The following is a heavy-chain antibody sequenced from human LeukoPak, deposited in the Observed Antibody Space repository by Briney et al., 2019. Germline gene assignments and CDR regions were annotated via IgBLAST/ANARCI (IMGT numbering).Heavy chain of an antibody. CDR3: ARVADYYDSRGRDY. CDR1: GGTFSSYA. D-gene: IGHD3-22*01. J-gene: IGHJ4*02. V-gene: IGHV1-69*10. CDR2: IIPILGIA. Sequence: GASVKVSCKASGGTFSSYAISWVRQAPGQGLEWMGGIIPILGIANYAQKFQGRVTITADKSTSTAYMELSSLRSEDTAVYYCARVADYYDSRGRDYWGQGTLVTVSS.